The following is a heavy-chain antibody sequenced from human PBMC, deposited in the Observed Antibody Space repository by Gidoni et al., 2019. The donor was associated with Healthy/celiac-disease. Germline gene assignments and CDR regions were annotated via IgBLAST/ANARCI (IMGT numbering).Heavy chain of an antibody. Sequence: QVQLVQSGAAVKKPGSSVKVSCKASGGTFSSYAISWVRQAPGQGLEWMGRIIPILGIANYAQKFQGRVTSTADKSTSTAYMERSSLRSEDTAVYYCARETPAGFCSGGSCYSWGNWFDPWGQGTLVTVSS. V-gene: IGHV1-69*04. CDR1: GGTFSSYA. CDR3: ARETPAGFCSGGSCYSWGNWFDP. CDR2: IIPILGIA. J-gene: IGHJ5*02. D-gene: IGHD2-15*01.